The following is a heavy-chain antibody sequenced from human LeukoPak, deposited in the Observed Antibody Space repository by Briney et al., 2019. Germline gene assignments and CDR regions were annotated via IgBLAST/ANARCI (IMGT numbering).Heavy chain of an antibody. V-gene: IGHV3-53*01. J-gene: IGHJ5*02. CDR2: IHSSGGT. CDR3: IVFGDSNH. D-gene: IGHD4-17*01. Sequence: GRSLRLSCAASGFTGSNNYMSWVHQAPGKGLEWVSAIHSSGGTYYADSVKGRFTISRDTSKNTLYLQINSLRVEDTAVYYCIVFGDSNHWGQGTLVTVSS. CDR1: GFTGSNNY.